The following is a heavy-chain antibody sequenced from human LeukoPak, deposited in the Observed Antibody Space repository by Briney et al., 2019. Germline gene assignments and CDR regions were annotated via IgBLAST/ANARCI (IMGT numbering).Heavy chain of an antibody. CDR1: GGSFSGYY. Sequence: SETLSLTCAVYGGSFSGYYWTWIRQPPGKGLEWIGEINHSGSTNYNPSLKSRVTISIDTSKNQFSLKLSSVTAADTAVYYCARDSLETRFDYWGQGTLVTVSS. CDR2: INHSGST. V-gene: IGHV4-34*01. CDR3: ARDSLETRFDY. J-gene: IGHJ4*02. D-gene: IGHD2-15*01.